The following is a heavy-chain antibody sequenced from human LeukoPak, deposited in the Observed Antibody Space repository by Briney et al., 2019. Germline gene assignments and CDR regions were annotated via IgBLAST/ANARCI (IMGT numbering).Heavy chain of an antibody. Sequence: GGSLRLSCAASGFTFSSYSMNGVRQAPGKGREWVSYISSSSSNIYYADYVKGRFTISRDNDQNSLYLQMNSLRAEDTAVYYCARTYSSSWTDAFDIWGQGTMVTVSS. J-gene: IGHJ3*02. CDR1: GFTFSSYS. V-gene: IGHV3-48*04. CDR2: ISSSSSNI. CDR3: ARTYSSSWTDAFDI. D-gene: IGHD6-13*01.